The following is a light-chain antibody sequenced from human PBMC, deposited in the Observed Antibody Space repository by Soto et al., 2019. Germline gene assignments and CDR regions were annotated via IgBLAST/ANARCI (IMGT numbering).Light chain of an antibody. CDR3: QQYYTTPAYT. J-gene: IGKJ2*01. V-gene: IGKV4-1*01. CDR1: QSVLYTSNNKNY. Sequence: DIVMTQSPDSLAVSLGERATINCKSSQSVLYTSNNKNYLAWYQQKPGQPPKLLIYWASTRESGVPDRFSGSGAETDFTLTISSLQAEDVAVYYCQQYYTTPAYTFGQGTKLEIK. CDR2: WAS.